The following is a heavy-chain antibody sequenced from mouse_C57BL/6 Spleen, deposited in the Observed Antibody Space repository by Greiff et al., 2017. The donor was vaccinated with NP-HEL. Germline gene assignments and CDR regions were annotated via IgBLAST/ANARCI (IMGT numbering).Heavy chain of an antibody. J-gene: IGHJ4*01. Sequence: EVQLQQSGPELVKPGASVKISCKASGYTFTDYYMNWVKQSHGKSLEWIGDINPNNGGTSYNQKFKGKATLTVDKSSSTAYMELRSLTSEDSAVYYWASDYGSRGYYAMDYWGQGTSVTVSS. CDR3: ASDYGSRGYYAMDY. CDR2: INPNNGGT. CDR1: GYTFTDYY. V-gene: IGHV1-26*01. D-gene: IGHD1-1*01.